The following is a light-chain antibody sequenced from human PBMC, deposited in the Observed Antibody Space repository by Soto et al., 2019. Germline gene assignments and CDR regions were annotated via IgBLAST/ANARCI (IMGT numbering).Light chain of an antibody. CDR3: SSYTRSNTVL. CDR2: EVS. V-gene: IGLV2-14*01. J-gene: IGLJ2*01. CDR1: RSDVGGYNY. Sequence: QSALTQPASVSGSPGQSITISCTATRSDVGGYNYVSWYQQHPGKAPKLIIYEVSNRPSGVSNRFSGSKSGNTASLTISGLQAEDESNYYCSSYTRSNTVLFGGGTKVTVL.